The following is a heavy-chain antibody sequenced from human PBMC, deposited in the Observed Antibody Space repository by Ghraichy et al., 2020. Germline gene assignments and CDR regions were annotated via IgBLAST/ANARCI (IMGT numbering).Heavy chain of an antibody. CDR3: AKEAVTGTYNWFDS. Sequence: GGSLRLSCVASGFTFSSYTMNWVRQAPGKGLEWVSSISSSGSTIYYADSVKGRFTISRDNAKNSLYLQMNSLRDEDTAVYFCAKEAVTGTYNWFDSWGQGTLVTVSP. CDR2: ISSSGSTI. CDR1: GFTFSSYT. J-gene: IGHJ5*01. V-gene: IGHV3-48*02. D-gene: IGHD6-19*01.